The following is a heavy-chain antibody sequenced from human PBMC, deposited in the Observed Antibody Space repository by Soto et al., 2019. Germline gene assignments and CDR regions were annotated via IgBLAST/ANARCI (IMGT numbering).Heavy chain of an antibody. J-gene: IGHJ4*02. Sequence: PSETLSLTCTVSGGSISSGGYYWSWIRQHPGKGLEWIGTIYYSGTTNYNPSLKSRVTISVDTSNNQFSLKLTSVTAAGTAVYYCARRGFSYGHYFDYWGQGALVTVSS. CDR2: IYYSGTT. CDR3: ARRGFSYGHYFDY. CDR1: GGSISSGGYY. V-gene: IGHV4-39*01. D-gene: IGHD5-18*01.